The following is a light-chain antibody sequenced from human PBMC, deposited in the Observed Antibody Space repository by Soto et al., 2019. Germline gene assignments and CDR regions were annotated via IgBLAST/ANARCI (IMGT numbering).Light chain of an antibody. CDR2: EVS. J-gene: IGLJ1*01. V-gene: IGLV2-14*01. CDR1: SSDVGGYNY. Sequence: QSVLTQPASVSGSPGQSITISCTGSSSDVGGYNYVSWYQQHPGKAPKLIIYEVSNRPSGVSNRFSGSKSGNTASLTISGLQAEDEADYYCSSHGGSNNFYVFGTGTKLTVL. CDR3: SSHGGSNNFYV.